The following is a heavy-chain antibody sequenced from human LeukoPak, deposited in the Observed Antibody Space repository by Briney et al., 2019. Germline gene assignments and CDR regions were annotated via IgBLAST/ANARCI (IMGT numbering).Heavy chain of an antibody. Sequence: PGGSLRLSCAASGFTFSSYAMSWVRQAPGKGLEWVSAISGSGGSTYYANSVKGRFTISRDNSKNTLYLQMNSLRAEDTALYYCAKDLGDAITFGGVIVIPPYFDYWGQGTPGHRLL. CDR1: GFTFSSYA. V-gene: IGHV3-23*01. CDR3: AKDLGDAITFGGVIVIPPYFDY. J-gene: IGHJ4*02. CDR2: ISGSGGST. D-gene: IGHD3-16*02.